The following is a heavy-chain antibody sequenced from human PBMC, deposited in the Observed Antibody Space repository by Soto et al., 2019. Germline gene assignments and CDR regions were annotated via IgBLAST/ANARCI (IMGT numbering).Heavy chain of an antibody. CDR2: ISRGGSS. CDR1: GGSIFSDD. Sequence: PSETLSLTCTVSGGSIFSDDWTWLRQPPGKGLEWIGYISRGGSSRYDPSLKGRVTFSTDTSKNKVSLKLTYVTVADTVVYYCARESEDLTSNFDYWGQGTLVTVSS. V-gene: IGHV4-59*01. CDR3: ARESEDLTSNFDY. J-gene: IGHJ4*02.